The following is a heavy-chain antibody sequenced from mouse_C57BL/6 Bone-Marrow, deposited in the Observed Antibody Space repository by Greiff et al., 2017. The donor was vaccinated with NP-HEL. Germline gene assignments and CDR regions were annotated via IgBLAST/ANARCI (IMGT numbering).Heavy chain of an antibody. CDR3: ARSYYGSSSDY. J-gene: IGHJ2*01. D-gene: IGHD1-1*01. Sequence: VKLQESGAELVRPGTSVKVSCKASGYAFTNYLIEWVTQRPGQGLEWIGVINPGSGGTNYNEKFKGKATLTADKSSSTAYMQLSSLTSEDSAVYFCARSYYGSSSDYWGQGTTLTVSS. CDR1: GYAFTNYL. CDR2: INPGSGGT. V-gene: IGHV1-54*01.